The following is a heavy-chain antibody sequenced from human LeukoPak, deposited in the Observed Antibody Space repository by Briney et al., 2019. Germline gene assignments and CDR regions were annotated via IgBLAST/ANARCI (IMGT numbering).Heavy chain of an antibody. V-gene: IGHV3-23*01. CDR1: GFTFTNYA. Sequence: GGPLRLSCAASGFTFTNYAMSWVRQAPGKGLEWVSGISGGGGSTYYADSVKGRFTISKDNSKNTLYLQMNSLRAEDTAVYYCAKSGCSSTSCYGLFPGWFDPWGQGTLVTVSS. CDR3: AKSGCSSTSCYGLFPGWFDP. CDR2: ISGGGGST. D-gene: IGHD2-2*01. J-gene: IGHJ5*02.